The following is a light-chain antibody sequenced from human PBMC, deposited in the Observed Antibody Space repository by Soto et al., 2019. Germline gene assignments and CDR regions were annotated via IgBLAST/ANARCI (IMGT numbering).Light chain of an antibody. V-gene: IGKV3-15*01. CDR1: QSVSSN. J-gene: IGKJ2*02. Sequence: EIVMTQSPATLSVSPGERATLSCRASQSVSSNLAWYQQKPGQAPRLLIYGASTRATGIPARFSGSGSGTEFTLTITALRTENFALYISDRNKKWAPRGTFGQGTKLEIK. CDR3: DRNKKWAPRGT. CDR2: GAS.